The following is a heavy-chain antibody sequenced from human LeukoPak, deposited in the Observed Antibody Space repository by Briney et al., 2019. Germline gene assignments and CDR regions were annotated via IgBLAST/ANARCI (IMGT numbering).Heavy chain of an antibody. V-gene: IGHV1-69*13. Sequence: ASVKVSCKASGGTFSSYAISWVRQAPGQGLEWMGGIIPIFGTANYAQKFQGRVTITADESTSTAYMELSSLRSEDTAVYYCARDSNGYSYGYGYWGQGTLVTVSS. J-gene: IGHJ4*02. CDR2: IIPIFGTA. D-gene: IGHD5-18*01. CDR3: ARDSNGYSYGYGY. CDR1: GGTFSSYA.